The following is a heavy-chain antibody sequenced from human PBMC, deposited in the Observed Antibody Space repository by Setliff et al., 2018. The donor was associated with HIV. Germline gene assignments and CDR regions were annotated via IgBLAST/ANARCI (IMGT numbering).Heavy chain of an antibody. CDR3: AREHDTLTGYSFDY. CDR1: GYTFSDYG. CDR2: ISAHNGRI. J-gene: IGHJ4*02. V-gene: IGHV1-18*01. D-gene: IGHD3-9*01. Sequence: ASVKVSCKASGYTFSDYGISWVRQAPGQGLEWMGWISAHNGRINYAQKFQGRVTMTTDRSTSTAYMELRSLRSDDTAVYYCAREHDTLTGYSFDYWGQGTLVTVSS.